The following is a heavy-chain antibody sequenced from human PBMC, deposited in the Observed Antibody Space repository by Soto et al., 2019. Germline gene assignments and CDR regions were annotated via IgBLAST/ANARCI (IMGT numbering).Heavy chain of an antibody. CDR3: AKADTAMVTGSYYYYAMDV. D-gene: IGHD5-18*01. V-gene: IGHV3-30*18. J-gene: IGHJ6*02. Sequence: QVQLVESGGGVVQPGRSLRLSCAASGFTFSSYGMHWVRQAPGKGLEWVAVISYDGSNKYYADSVKGRFTISRDNSKNTLYLQMNSLRAEDTAVYYCAKADTAMVTGSYYYYAMDVWGQGTTVTVSS. CDR1: GFTFSSYG. CDR2: ISYDGSNK.